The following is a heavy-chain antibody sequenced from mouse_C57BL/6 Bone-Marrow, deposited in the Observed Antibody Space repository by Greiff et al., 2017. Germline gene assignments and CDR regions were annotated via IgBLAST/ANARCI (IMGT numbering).Heavy chain of an antibody. Sequence: EVHLVESGGGLVKPGGSLKLSCAASGFTFSDYGMHWVRQAPEKGLEWVAYISSGSSTIYYADTVKGRFTISRDNAKNTLFLQMTRLRSEDTAMYYCARPLYRRWYFDVWGTGTTVTVSS. V-gene: IGHV5-17*01. D-gene: IGHD2-14*01. CDR1: GFTFSDYG. J-gene: IGHJ1*03. CDR2: ISSGSSTI. CDR3: ARPLYRRWYFDV.